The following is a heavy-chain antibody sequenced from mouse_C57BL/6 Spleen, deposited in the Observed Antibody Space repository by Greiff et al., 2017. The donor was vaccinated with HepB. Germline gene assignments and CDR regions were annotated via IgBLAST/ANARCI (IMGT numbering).Heavy chain of an antibody. Sequence: QVQLQQPGAELVMPGASVKLSCKASGYTFTSYWMHWVKQRPGQGLEWIGEIDPSDSYTNYNQKFKGKSTLTVDKSSSTAYMQLSSLTSEDSAVYYCARQGISSYVRYAMDYWGQGTSVTVSS. V-gene: IGHV1-69*01. CDR1: GYTFTSYW. CDR3: ARQGISSYVRYAMDY. CDR2: IDPSDSYT. J-gene: IGHJ4*01. D-gene: IGHD1-1*01.